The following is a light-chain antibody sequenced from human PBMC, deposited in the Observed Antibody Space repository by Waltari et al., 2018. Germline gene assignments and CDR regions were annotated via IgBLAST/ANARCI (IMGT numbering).Light chain of an antibody. V-gene: IGKV1-5*01. CDR2: HAS. Sequence: DIQMTQSPYTLSASVGDRSTFTCRASESIGTSLAWYQQKSGKAPKLLIYHASTLEGGVPSRFSGSGSGTDFTLTISSLQPDDVAIYFCQQYYITPLSFGGGTRVEIK. J-gene: IGKJ4*01. CDR3: QQYYITPLS. CDR1: ESIGTS.